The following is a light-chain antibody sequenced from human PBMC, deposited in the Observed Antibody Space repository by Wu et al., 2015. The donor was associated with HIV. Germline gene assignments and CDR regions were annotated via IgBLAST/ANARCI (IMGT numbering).Light chain of an antibody. CDR1: QTLSSTY. CDR3: QQYRSSPHT. CDR2: DTS. V-gene: IGKV3-20*01. Sequence: PGERVTLSCRASQTLSSTYLAWYQQRRGQSPRLLIYDTSTRATGIPDRFSASGSGTDFTLTIDRLEPEDFAVYYCQQYRSSPHTFGQGTELEIK. J-gene: IGKJ2*01.